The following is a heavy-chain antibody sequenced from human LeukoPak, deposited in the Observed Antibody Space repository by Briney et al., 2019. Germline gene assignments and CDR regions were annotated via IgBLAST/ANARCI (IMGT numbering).Heavy chain of an antibody. V-gene: IGHV3-74*01. J-gene: IGHJ4*02. CDR2: INSDGRKT. CDR1: GFIFGSFW. D-gene: IGHD3-10*01. CDR3: GRGMRDYYGLDY. Sequence: GGSLRLSCAASGFIFGSFWMHWVRQVPGKGLVWVSHINSDGRKTDYADSVRGRFTISRDNAKNTLYLQMNRLTVEDTAVYYCGRGMRDYYGLDYWGQGILVTVSS.